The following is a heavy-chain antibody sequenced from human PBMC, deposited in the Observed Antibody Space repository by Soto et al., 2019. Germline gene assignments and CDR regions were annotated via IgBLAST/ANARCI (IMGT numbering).Heavy chain of an antibody. Sequence: QVQLVQSGAEVKKPGASVKVSCKASGYTFTSYGISWVRQAPGQGLEWMGWISAYNGNTNYAQKLQGRVTMTTDTSTSTDYMELRSLRSDDTAVYYCAREEGRMLYGSGSTIDYWGQGTLVTVSS. V-gene: IGHV1-18*01. CDR2: ISAYNGNT. J-gene: IGHJ4*02. CDR3: AREEGRMLYGSGSTIDY. D-gene: IGHD3-10*01. CDR1: GYTFTSYG.